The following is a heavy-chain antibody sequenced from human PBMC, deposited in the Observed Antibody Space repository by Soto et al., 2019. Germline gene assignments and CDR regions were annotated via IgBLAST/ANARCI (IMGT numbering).Heavy chain of an antibody. D-gene: IGHD6-19*01. CDR2: INDYNGNT. CDR3: ARISSASSGWRPDY. Sequence: ASVKVSCKASGYTFTSNSIGWVRQAPGQGLEWMGWINDYNGNTKYAQQLQSRVTLTTDTSTSTAYMDLRSLRSDDTAVYYCARISSASSGWRPDYWGQGTLVTVSS. J-gene: IGHJ4*02. CDR1: GYTFTSNS. V-gene: IGHV1-18*04.